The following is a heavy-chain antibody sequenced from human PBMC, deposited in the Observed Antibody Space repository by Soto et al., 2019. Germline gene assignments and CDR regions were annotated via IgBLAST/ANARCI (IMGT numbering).Heavy chain of an antibody. Sequence: EVQLLESGGGLVQPGGSLRLSCAASGFTFSSYAMSWVRQAPGKGLEWVSAISGSDGSTYYADSVKGRFTISRDNSKNTLYLQMNSLRAEDTAVYYCAKGPFLLEWLSPLESWGQGTLVTVSS. J-gene: IGHJ5*01. CDR2: ISGSDGST. CDR1: GFTFSSYA. V-gene: IGHV3-23*01. CDR3: AKGPFLLEWLSPLES. D-gene: IGHD3-3*01.